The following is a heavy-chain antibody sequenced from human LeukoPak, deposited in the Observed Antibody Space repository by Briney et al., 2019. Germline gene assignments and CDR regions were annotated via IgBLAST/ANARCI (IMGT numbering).Heavy chain of an antibody. Sequence: GGSLRLSCVVSGFDFSGFSMSWVRQAPGKGLEWVAIMEEYGSYIFYVDSVKGRFTISRDNAKNSLYLHLNTLRPEDTAVYYCVQGWRDNWGQGTLVTVSS. J-gene: IGHJ4*02. CDR3: VQGWRDN. V-gene: IGHV3-7*01. D-gene: IGHD2-15*01. CDR1: GFDFSGFS. CDR2: MEEYGSYI.